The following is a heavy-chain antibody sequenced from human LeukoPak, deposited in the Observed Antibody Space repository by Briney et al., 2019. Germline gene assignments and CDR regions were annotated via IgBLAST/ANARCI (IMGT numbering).Heavy chain of an antibody. J-gene: IGHJ6*02. D-gene: IGHD1-26*01. V-gene: IGHV3-23*01. CDR1: GFTFSSYA. CDR2: ISGSGGST. Sequence: GGSLRLSCAASGFTFSSYAMSWVLQAPGKGLEWVSAISGSGGSTYYADSVKGRFTISRDNSKNTLYLQMNSLRAEDTAVYYCAKDLSLLRTTGYYYGMDVWGQGTTVTVSS. CDR3: AKDLSLLRTTGYYYGMDV.